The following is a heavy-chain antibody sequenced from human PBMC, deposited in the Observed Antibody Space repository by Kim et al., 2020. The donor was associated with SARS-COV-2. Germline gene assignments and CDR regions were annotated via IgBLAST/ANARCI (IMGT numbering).Heavy chain of an antibody. CDR3: ARDSCSDVGFEYNHFDL. J-gene: IGHJ2*01. CDR2: ISGSGSST. V-gene: IGHV3-48*03. D-gene: IGHD6-6*01. Sequence: GGSLRLSCAASGFTFSSYEINWVRQAPGKGLEWISYISGSGSSTHYADSVKGRFTISRDNAKNSLYLQMNSLRGEDTAVYYCARDSCSDVGFEYNHFDL. CDR1: GFTFSSYE.